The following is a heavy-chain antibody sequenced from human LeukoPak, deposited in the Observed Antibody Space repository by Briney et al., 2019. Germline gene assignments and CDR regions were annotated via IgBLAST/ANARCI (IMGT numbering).Heavy chain of an antibody. V-gene: IGHV4-31*03. CDR3: ARDTSPSYYDSSDPPGY. J-gene: IGHJ4*02. D-gene: IGHD3-22*01. Sequence: SETLSLTCTVSGGSISSGGYYWSWIRQHPGKGLEWIGYIYYSGSTYYNPSLKSRVTISVDTSKNQFSLKLSSVTAADTAVYYCARDTSPSYYDSSDPPGYRGQGTLVTVSS. CDR1: GGSISSGGYY. CDR2: IYYSGST.